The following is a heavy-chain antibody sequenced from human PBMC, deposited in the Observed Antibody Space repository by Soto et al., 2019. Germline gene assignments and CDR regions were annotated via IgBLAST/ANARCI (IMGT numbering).Heavy chain of an antibody. CDR1: GFTFSSYA. D-gene: IGHD1-1*01. J-gene: IGHJ3*02. Sequence: PGGSLRLSCAASGFTFSSYAMHCVRQATGKGLEWVAGIRYNSSNKCYADSVKGRFTISRDNAKNTLYLQMNSLRAEDTALYYCAKDTSGQTGLGAFDIWGQGTMVPVSS. CDR2: IRYNSSNK. CDR3: AKDTSGQTGLGAFDI. V-gene: IGHV3-30*04.